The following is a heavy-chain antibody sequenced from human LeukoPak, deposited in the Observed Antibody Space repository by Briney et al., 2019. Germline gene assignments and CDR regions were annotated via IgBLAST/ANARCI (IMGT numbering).Heavy chain of an antibody. CDR1: GGSFSGYY. V-gene: IGHV4-34*01. CDR3: ARGFAPDY. Sequence: SETLSLTCAVYGGSFSGYYWSWIRQPPGKGLEWIGEINHSGSTNYNPSLKSRVTISVDTSKNQFSLKLSSVTAADTAVYYCARGFAPDYWGRGTLVTVSS. J-gene: IGHJ4*02. CDR2: INHSGST.